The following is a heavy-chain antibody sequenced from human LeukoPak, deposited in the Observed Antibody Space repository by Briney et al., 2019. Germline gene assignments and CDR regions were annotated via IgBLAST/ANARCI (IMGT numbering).Heavy chain of an antibody. J-gene: IGHJ4*02. CDR1: GGSISSGGYY. D-gene: IGHD2-21*02. CDR3: ARVQGVTVFY. V-gene: IGHV4-31*03. CDR2: IYYSGST. Sequence: SETLSLTCTVSGGSISSGGYYWSWIRQHPGKGLEWIGYIYYSGSTYYNPSLKSRVTISVDTSKNQFSLKLSSVTAEDTAVYYCARVQGVTVFYWGQGTLVTVSS.